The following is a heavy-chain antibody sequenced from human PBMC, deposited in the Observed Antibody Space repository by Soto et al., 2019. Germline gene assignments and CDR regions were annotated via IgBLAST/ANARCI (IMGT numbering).Heavy chain of an antibody. J-gene: IGHJ5*02. Sequence: EVQLVESGGGLAQPGGSLRLSCEAAGFTFSIYTMNWVRQAPGKGLEWVSYITAASDTIYYAESVKGRFTISRDNAKNSLYLQMNSLRDEDTAVYYCARHYTTSRVGAWFDPWGQGTLVTVSS. CDR3: ARHYTTSRVGAWFDP. D-gene: IGHD3-3*01. CDR2: ITAASDTI. V-gene: IGHV3-48*02. CDR1: GFTFSIYT.